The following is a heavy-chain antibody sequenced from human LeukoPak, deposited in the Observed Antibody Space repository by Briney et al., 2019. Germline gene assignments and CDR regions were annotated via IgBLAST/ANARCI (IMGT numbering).Heavy chain of an antibody. CDR3: AKDQPRNSYYYYSMDV. Sequence: PGGSLRLSCAASGFTFSSYGMHWVRQAPGKGLEWVAVISYDGSNKYYADSVKGRFTISRDNSKNTLYLQMNSLRAEDTAVYYCAKDQPRNSYYYYSMDVWGKGTTVTVSS. CDR2: ISYDGSNK. V-gene: IGHV3-30*18. D-gene: IGHD1-7*01. CDR1: GFTFSSYG. J-gene: IGHJ6*04.